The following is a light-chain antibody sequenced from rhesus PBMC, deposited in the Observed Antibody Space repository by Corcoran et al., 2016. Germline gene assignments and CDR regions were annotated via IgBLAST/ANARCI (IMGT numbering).Light chain of an antibody. CDR3: QIWDTATNQL. CDR1: KIGSEV. V-gene: IGLV3-44*01. J-gene: IGLJ2*01. Sequence: SYDLTQPPSVSVSPGQTARITCGLNKIGSEVVNWYQQKPPRAPILVIFYDDQRPSGIPGRFSGSKSGNTATLTISGVEAGDEADYYCQIWDTATNQLFGGGTRLTVL. CDR2: YDD.